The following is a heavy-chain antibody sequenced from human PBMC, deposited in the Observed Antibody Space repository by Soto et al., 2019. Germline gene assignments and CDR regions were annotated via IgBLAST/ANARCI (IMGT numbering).Heavy chain of an antibody. CDR1: GGSISSYY. CDR2: IYYSGST. J-gene: IGHJ6*03. Sequence: SETLSLTCTVSGGSISSYYWSWIRQPPGKGLEWIGYIYYSGSTNYNPSLKSRVTISVDTSKNQFSLKLSSVTAANTAVYYCARHPFYYYYYMDVWGKGTTVTVSS. V-gene: IGHV4-59*08. CDR3: ARHPFYYYYYMDV.